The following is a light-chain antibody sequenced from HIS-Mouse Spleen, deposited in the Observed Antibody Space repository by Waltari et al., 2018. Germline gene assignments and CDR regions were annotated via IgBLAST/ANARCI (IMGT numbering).Light chain of an antibody. V-gene: IGLV3-10*01. J-gene: IGLJ2*01. Sequence: SYELTQPPSVSVSPGQTARITCSCDAWPKKYAYWYQQKSGQAPVLVIYEDSKRPSGIPERFSGSSSGTMATLTISGAQVEDEADYYCYSTDSSGNHRVFGGGTKLTVL. CDR2: EDS. CDR1: AWPKKY. CDR3: YSTDSSGNHRV.